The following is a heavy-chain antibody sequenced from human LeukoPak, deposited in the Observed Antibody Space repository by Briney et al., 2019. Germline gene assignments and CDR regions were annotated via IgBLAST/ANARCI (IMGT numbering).Heavy chain of an antibody. V-gene: IGHV5-51*01. Sequence: GESLKISCKASGNSFTSYWIAWVRQMPGKGLEWMGIIYCGDSDTRYSPSFQGQVTISADKSISIAYLQWSSLKATDTAMYYCAGGLSLARHFDYWGQGALVTVSS. CDR2: IYCGDSDT. CDR1: GNSFTSYW. D-gene: IGHD6-6*01. J-gene: IGHJ4*02. CDR3: AGGLSLARHFDY.